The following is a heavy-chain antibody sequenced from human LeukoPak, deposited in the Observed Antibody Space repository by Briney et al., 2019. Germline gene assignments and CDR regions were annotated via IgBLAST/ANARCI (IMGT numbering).Heavy chain of an antibody. Sequence: GGSLRLSCAASGFSVRDYAMHWVRQAPGKGLERVSAISDTGGSTYYADSVKGRFTISRDNSKNTLYLQMNSLRAEDTAVYYCAKGGYDILTGYYPFDPWGQGTLVTVSS. V-gene: IGHV3-23*01. D-gene: IGHD3-9*01. CDR3: AKGGYDILTGYYPFDP. CDR2: ISDTGGST. CDR1: GFSVRDYA. J-gene: IGHJ5*02.